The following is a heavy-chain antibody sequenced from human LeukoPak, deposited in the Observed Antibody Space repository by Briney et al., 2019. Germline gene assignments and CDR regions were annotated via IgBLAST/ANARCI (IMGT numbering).Heavy chain of an antibody. CDR2: MYYSGST. V-gene: IGHV4-59*08. Sequence: SETLSLTCTVSGDSISSYYWSWIRQPPGKGLEWIGHMYYSGSTNYNPSLKSRVTISVDTSKNQFSLKVTSVTAADTAVYYCARFGYSYGSVFDYWGQGTLVTVSS. D-gene: IGHD5-18*01. J-gene: IGHJ4*02. CDR1: GDSISSYY. CDR3: ARFGYSYGSVFDY.